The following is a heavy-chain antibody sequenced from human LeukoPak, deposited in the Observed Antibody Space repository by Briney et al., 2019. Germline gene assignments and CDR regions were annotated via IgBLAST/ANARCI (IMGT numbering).Heavy chain of an antibody. CDR2: ISAYNGNT. V-gene: IGHV1-18*01. CDR3: ARERGVILPHQPDYNWFDP. D-gene: IGHD2-21*01. CDR1: GYTFTSYG. J-gene: IGHJ5*02. Sequence: GASVKVSCKASGYTFTSYGISWVRQAPGQGLEWMGWISAYNGNTNYAQKLQGRVTMTTDTSTSTAYMELRSLRSDDTAVYYCARERGVILPHQPDYNWFDPWGQGTLVTVSS.